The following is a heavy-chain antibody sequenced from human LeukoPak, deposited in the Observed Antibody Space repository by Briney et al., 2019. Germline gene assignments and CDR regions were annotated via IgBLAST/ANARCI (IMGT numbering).Heavy chain of an antibody. Sequence: PSETLSLTCTASGGSISSGIYYWSWIRQPAGKGLEWIGRIYTSGSTNYNPSLKSRVTISVDTSKNQFSLKLSSVTAADTAVYYCARDPGDCSNGVCYLFDYWGQGTLVTVSS. CDR2: IYTSGST. J-gene: IGHJ4*02. CDR1: GGSISSGIYY. V-gene: IGHV4-61*02. D-gene: IGHD2-8*01. CDR3: ARDPGDCSNGVCYLFDY.